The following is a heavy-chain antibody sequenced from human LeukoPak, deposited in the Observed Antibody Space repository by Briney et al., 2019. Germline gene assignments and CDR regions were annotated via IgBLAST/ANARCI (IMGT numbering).Heavy chain of an antibody. CDR3: ARDGEWRYGMDV. D-gene: IGHD7-27*01. V-gene: IGHV3-30*03. CDR2: ISHDGVDK. J-gene: IGHJ6*02. CDR1: GFTFDTYG. Sequence: GGSLRLSCAASGFTFDTYGMHWVRQAPGKGLEWVAVISHDGVDKYYADSVKGRFTISRDNSKNTVSLQVNSLRAEDTAVYYCARDGEWRYGMDVWGQGTTVTVSS.